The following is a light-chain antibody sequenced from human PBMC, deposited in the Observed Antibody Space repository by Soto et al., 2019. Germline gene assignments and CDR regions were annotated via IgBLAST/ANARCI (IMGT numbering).Light chain of an antibody. CDR2: GAS. V-gene: IGKV3-20*01. CDR3: QHYGSSPPLT. Sequence: EFVLTQSPGTLSLSPGERATLSCRASQSVSSTFLAWYQQKPGQPPRLLIYGASTRGTGIPDRFSGSGSGTVFTLTMSRLEPEDFAVYYCQHYGSSPPLTFGGGTKVEIK. J-gene: IGKJ4*01. CDR1: QSVSSTF.